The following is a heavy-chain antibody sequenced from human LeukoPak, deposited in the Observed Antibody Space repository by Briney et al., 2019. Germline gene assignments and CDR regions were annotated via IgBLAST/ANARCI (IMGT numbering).Heavy chain of an antibody. CDR1: GFPFSSYW. CDR3: ASDSPYYGMDA. V-gene: IGHV3-74*01. CDR2: INSDGSAT. Sequence: GGSLRLSCAASGFPFSSYWMHWVRQVPGKGLLWVSRINSDGSATIYADSVRGRITISRDNAKNTLYLQMSGLRVEDTAVYRCASDSPYYGMDAWGQGTTVTVSS. J-gene: IGHJ6*02.